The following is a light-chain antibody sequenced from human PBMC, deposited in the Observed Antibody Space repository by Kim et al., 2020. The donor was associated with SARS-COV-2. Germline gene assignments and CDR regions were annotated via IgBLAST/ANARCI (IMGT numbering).Light chain of an antibody. J-gene: IGLJ3*02. CDR1: YDY. CDR3: SSYTNSDSWV. V-gene: IGLV2-14*04. Sequence: YDYVSWCQQHPAKAPKLMIFHVTKRPSGVSSRFSGSKSANTASLTISGLQAEDEADYYCSSYTNSDSWVFGGGTKVTVL. CDR2: HVT.